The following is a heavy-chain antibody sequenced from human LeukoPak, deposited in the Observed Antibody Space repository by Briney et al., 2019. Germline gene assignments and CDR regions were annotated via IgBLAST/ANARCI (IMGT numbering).Heavy chain of an antibody. V-gene: IGHV3-21*01. CDR1: GFTFSSYS. CDR2: ISSSSSYI. D-gene: IGHD6-19*01. CDR3: ATRPLVAVELDY. J-gene: IGHJ4*02. Sequence: PGGSLRLSCAASGFTFSSYSMNWVRQAPGKGLEWVSSISSSSSYIYYADSVKGRFTISRDNAKNSLYLQMNSLRAEDTAVYYCATRPLVAVELDYWGQGTLVTVSS.